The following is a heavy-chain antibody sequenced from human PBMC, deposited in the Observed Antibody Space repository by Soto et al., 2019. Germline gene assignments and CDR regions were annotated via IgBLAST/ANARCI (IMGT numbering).Heavy chain of an antibody. CDR1: GYTFTGYY. CDR2: INPNSGDT. V-gene: IGHV1-2*02. Sequence: ASVKVSCKTSGYTFTGYYMHWLRQTPGQGFEWMGWINPNSGDTNYPPKFQGRVTMTGDTPISTAYKELSRLRSDDTAVYFCARGLYSAQAFFDYWGQGTLVTVSS. J-gene: IGHJ4*02. D-gene: IGHD1-26*01. CDR3: ARGLYSAQAFFDY.